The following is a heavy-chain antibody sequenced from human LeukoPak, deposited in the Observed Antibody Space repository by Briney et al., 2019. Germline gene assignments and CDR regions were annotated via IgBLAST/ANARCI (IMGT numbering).Heavy chain of an antibody. J-gene: IGHJ4*02. CDR2: ISGSGDTT. CDR3: AKGKREWAAAGDY. CDR1: GFSYSLYA. V-gene: IGHV3-23*01. D-gene: IGHD6-13*01. Sequence: QPGGSLRLSCVASGFSYSLYAMTWVRQTPGKGLEWVSLISGSGDTTSYADSVKGRFTISRDNSKNTVYLQMESLRVEDTAVYYCAKGKREWAAAGDYWGRGTLVTVSS.